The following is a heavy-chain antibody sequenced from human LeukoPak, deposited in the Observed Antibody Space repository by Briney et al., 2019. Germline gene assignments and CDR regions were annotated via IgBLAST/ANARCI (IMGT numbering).Heavy chain of an antibody. Sequence: PSETLSLTCTVSGGSISSSSYYWAWVRQPPGKGLEWIGSIYYSGSTYYNPSLKSRVTISVDTSKNQFSLRLSSVTAADTAVYYCARHMSNPQFEYWGQGTLVTVSS. J-gene: IGHJ4*02. V-gene: IGHV4-39*01. CDR1: GGSISSSSYY. CDR2: IYYSGST. D-gene: IGHD3-10*02. CDR3: ARHMSNPQFEY.